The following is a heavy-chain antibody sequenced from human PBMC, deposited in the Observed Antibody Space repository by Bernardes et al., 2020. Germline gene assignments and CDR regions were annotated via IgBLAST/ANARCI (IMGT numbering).Heavy chain of an antibody. CDR2: IGTSGTNT. CDR1: GFTSSDHY. CDR3: ARSSHTVMITL. D-gene: IGHD5-18*01. Sequence: GGSLRLSCAASGFTSSDHYMSWTRQAPGKGLEWVSYIGTSGTNTYYADSVKGRFTISRDNARNSLYLQMNSLRAEDTAVYYCARSSHTVMITLWGQGTLVTVSS. V-gene: IGHV3-11*01. J-gene: IGHJ4*02.